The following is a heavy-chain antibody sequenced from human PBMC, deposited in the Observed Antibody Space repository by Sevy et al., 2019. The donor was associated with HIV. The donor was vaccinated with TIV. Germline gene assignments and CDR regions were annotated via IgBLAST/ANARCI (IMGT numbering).Heavy chain of an antibody. J-gene: IGHJ6*02. CDR1: GFTFSHAW. V-gene: IGHV3-15*01. CDR3: TLDGIWNVGNNYYYGMDV. Sequence: GGSLRLSCAASGFTFSHAWMSWVRQAPGKGQEWVGRIKSKTDGGTIDYVAPVKGRFTIARDDSKNTLYLQLNSLKSEDTAVYYCTLDGIWNVGNNYYYGMDVWGQGTTVTVSS. D-gene: IGHD1-1*01. CDR2: IKSKTDGGTI.